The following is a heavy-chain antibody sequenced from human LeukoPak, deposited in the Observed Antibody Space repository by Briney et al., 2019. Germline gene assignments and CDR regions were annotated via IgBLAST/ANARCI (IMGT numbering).Heavy chain of an antibody. D-gene: IGHD1-14*01. V-gene: IGHV3-7*01. Sequence: PGGSLRLSCAASGFTFSSYWMSWVRQAPGKGLEWVANIRQDGSVQNYVDSVKGRFTISRDNPKNSVYLQMSSLRAEDTAVYYCFLTTRSRGIYYWGQGTLVTVSS. CDR3: FLTTRSRGIYY. CDR2: IRQDGSVQ. J-gene: IGHJ4*02. CDR1: GFTFSSYW.